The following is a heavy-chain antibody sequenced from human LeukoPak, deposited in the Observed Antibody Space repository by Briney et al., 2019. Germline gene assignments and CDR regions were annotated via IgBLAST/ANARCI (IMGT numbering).Heavy chain of an antibody. CDR2: IYYSGST. D-gene: IGHD3-10*01. V-gene: IGHV4-59*01. CDR3: ARVWFGELLAFDI. J-gene: IGHJ3*02. Sequence: PSETLSLTCTVSGGSISSYYWSWIRQPPGEGLEWIGYIYYSGSTNYNPSLKGRVTISVDTSKNQFSLKLSSVTAADTAVYYCARVWFGELLAFDIWGQGTMVTVSS. CDR1: GGSISSYY.